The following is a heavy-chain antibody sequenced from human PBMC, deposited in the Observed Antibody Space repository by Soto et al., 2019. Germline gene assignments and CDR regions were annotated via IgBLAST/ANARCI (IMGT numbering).Heavy chain of an antibody. J-gene: IGHJ6*02. V-gene: IGHV3-30-3*01. D-gene: IGHD3-10*01. CDR1: GLTLSRFA. CDR2: IGYDGSNK. Sequence: QVQLVEPGGGVVQPGRSLRLSWAASGLTLSRFAMHWVRQAPGKGLEWVAVIGYDGSNKDYVDSVKGRFTISRDNSKNTLYLQMNSLRAEDTAVYYCARDRVHYYGSWTYGMDVWGQGTTVTVSS. CDR3: ARDRVHYYGSWTYGMDV.